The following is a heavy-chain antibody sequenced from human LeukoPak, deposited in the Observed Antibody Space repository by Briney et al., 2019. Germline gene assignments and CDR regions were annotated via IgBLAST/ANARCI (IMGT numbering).Heavy chain of an antibody. D-gene: IGHD6-19*01. CDR3: ASDSYSSGWYFDY. Sequence: GGSLRLSCAASGFTFSDYYMSWIRQAPGKGLEWVSYISSSGSTIYYADSMKGRFTISRDNAKNSLYLQMNSLRAEDTAVYYCASDSYSSGWYFDYWGQGTLVTVSS. CDR2: ISSSGSTI. CDR1: GFTFSDYY. V-gene: IGHV3-11*01. J-gene: IGHJ4*02.